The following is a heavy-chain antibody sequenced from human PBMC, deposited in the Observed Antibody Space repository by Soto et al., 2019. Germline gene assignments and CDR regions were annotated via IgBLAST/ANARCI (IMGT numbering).Heavy chain of an antibody. CDR2: ISAYNGNT. CDR3: AIHICSGGSCYSVEAEYFQH. CDR1: GYTFTSYG. D-gene: IGHD2-15*01. V-gene: IGHV1-18*01. Sequence: GASVKVSCKASGYTFTSYGISWVRQAPGQGLEWMGWISAYNGNTNYAQKLQGRVTMTTDTSTSTAYMELRSLRSDDTAVYYCAIHICSGGSCYSVEAEYFQHWGQGTLVTVSS. J-gene: IGHJ1*01.